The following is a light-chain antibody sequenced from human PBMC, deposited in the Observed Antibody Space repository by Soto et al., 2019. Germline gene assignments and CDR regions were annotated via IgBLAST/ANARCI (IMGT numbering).Light chain of an antibody. CDR3: QEYDNWPPDGT. Sequence: TGLSQSPCTLSVSPGERASLSCRASQSVSINLAWYEQKPGQAPRLLIYGASTRATGIPARFSGSGSGTEFTLSINSLQSEDFAVYYCQEYDNWPPDGTFGQGTKV. J-gene: IGKJ1*01. CDR1: QSVSIN. CDR2: GAS. V-gene: IGKV3-15*01.